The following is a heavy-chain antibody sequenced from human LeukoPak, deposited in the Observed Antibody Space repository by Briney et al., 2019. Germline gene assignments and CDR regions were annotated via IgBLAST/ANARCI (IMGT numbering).Heavy chain of an antibody. J-gene: IGHJ4*02. CDR2: IYYSGST. CDR1: GGSISSYY. Sequence: SETLSLTCTVSGGSISSYYWSWIRQPPGKGQEWIGYIYYSGSTNYNPSLKSRVTISVDTSKNQFSLKLSSVTAADTAVYYCAREAFRAVAGPFDYWGQGTLVTVSS. CDR3: AREAFRAVAGPFDY. V-gene: IGHV4-59*01. D-gene: IGHD6-19*01.